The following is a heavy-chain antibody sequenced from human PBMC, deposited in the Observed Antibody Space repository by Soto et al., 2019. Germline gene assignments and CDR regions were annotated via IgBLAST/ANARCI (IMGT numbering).Heavy chain of an antibody. D-gene: IGHD6-13*01. CDR3: ARAGIHSSSWIFDY. Sequence: QVQLQQSGPGLVKPSQTLSLTCAISGDSVSSNSAAWNWIRQSPSRGLEWLGRTYYRSKWYNDSAVSVKSRISVNPETSKKQFSLQLNSVTPEDTAVYYCARAGIHSSSWIFDYWGQGALVTVSS. V-gene: IGHV6-1*01. CDR1: GDSVSSNSAA. J-gene: IGHJ4*02. CDR2: TYYRSKWYN.